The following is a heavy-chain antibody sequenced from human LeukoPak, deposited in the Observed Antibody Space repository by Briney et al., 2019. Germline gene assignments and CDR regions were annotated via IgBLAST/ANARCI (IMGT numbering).Heavy chain of an antibody. J-gene: IGHJ4*02. D-gene: IGHD1-26*01. CDR2: IYYTGST. CDR1: GVSITNYY. Sequence: SEALSLTCTVSGVSITNYYWSWIRQPPGKGLEWIGYIYYTGSTNYNLSLKSRVTISVDTSKNQFSLKLSSVTAADTAVYYCARVDSGSYYVKLLDYWGQGTLATVSS. CDR3: ARVDSGSYYVKLLDY. V-gene: IGHV4-59*12.